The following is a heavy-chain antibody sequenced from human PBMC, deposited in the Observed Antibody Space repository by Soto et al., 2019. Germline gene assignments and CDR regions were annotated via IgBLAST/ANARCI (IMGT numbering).Heavy chain of an antibody. J-gene: IGHJ3*02. CDR1: GIPSAGFA. D-gene: IGHD2-21*01. CDR3: AKDQPLYCVGPTCHSGQDEAFDI. Sequence: ELQLLESGGALVQPGGALRLSCVASGIPSAGFAITLVRQRPGEGLEWVSTISGDGGPPYYADSGKGRFTVSRDNLKKTLYLQMGSLRDDDTAVYYCAKDQPLYCVGPTCHSGQDEAFDIWGQGTMVTVSP. CDR2: ISGDGGPP. V-gene: IGHV3-23*01.